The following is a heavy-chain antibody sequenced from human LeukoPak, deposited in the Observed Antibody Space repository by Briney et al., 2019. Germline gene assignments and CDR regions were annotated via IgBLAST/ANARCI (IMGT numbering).Heavy chain of an antibody. CDR1: GYTFTSYD. D-gene: IGHD3-10*01. CDR2: MNPNSGNT. J-gene: IGHJ6*04. Sequence: ASVKVSCKASGYTFTSYDINWVRQATGQGLEWMGWMNPNSGNTGYARKFQGRVTMTRNTSISTAYMELSSLRSEDTAVYYCARVKYGSGSLTLDVWGKGTTVTVSS. V-gene: IGHV1-8*01. CDR3: ARVKYGSGSLTLDV.